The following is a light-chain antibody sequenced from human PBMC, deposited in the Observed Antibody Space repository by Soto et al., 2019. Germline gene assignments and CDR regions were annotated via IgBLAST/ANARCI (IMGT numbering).Light chain of an antibody. Sequence: DIQMTQSPSTLSASIGDTVTITCRASQSIETWLAWYQQKPGKAPKLLIYDASSLQDGVPSRFSGSGSGTDFTLTITSLQPDVNATYYCQQSNTYSPCTFGQGTKVEIK. CDR2: DAS. V-gene: IGKV1-5*01. CDR3: QQSNTYSPCT. CDR1: QSIETW. J-gene: IGKJ1*01.